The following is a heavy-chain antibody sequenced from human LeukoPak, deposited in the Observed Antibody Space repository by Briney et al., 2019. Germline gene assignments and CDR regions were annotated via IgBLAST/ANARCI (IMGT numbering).Heavy chain of an antibody. J-gene: IGHJ5*02. D-gene: IGHD2/OR15-2a*01. CDR2: IGAYNGNT. Sequence: ASVKVSCEASGYTFTNYGISWVRQAPGQGLEWMAWIGAYNGNTRYEQKLQGRVTVTTGANTAYMELRSLRSDDTAVYYGARTESDYFADHWGQGTLVTVSS. CDR3: ARTESDYFADH. V-gene: IGHV1-18*01. CDR1: GYTFTNYG.